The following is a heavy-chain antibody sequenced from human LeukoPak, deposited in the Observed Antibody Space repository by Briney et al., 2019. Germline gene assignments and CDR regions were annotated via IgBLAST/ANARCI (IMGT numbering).Heavy chain of an antibody. J-gene: IGHJ4*02. D-gene: IGHD3-22*01. CDR2: ISSTSSYI. CDR3: ARELMGLTMIVVVNPIDY. V-gene: IGHV3-21*01. Sequence: PGGSLRLSCAASGFTFSSYSMNWVRQAPGKGLEWVSSISSTSSYIYYADSVKGRLTISRDNAKNSLFLQMNSLRAEDTAVYYCARELMGLTMIVVVNPIDYWGQGTLVTVSS. CDR1: GFTFSSYS.